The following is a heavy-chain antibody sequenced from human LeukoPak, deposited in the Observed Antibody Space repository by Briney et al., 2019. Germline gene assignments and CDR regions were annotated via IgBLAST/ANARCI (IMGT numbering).Heavy chain of an antibody. CDR2: INPNSGGT. CDR3: ARTVAGDRIDY. J-gene: IGHJ4*02. D-gene: IGHD6-19*01. V-gene: IGHV1-2*06. CDR1: GYTFTGYY. Sequence: ASVKVSCKASGYTFTGYYMHWVRQAPGQGLEGMGRINPNSGGTNYAQKFQGRVTMTRDTSISTAYMELSRLRSDDTAVYYCARTVAGDRIDYWGQGTLVTVSS.